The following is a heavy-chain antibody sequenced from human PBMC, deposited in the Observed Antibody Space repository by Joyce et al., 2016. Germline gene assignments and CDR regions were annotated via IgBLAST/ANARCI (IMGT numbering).Heavy chain of an antibody. CDR3: ASGFNFKGRSFFDY. V-gene: IGHV4-30-2*01. CDR2: IYHKEST. J-gene: IGHJ4*02. Sequence: QLQLQESGSGLVKPSQTLSLTCAVSGASVSSGGYSWSWIRQPPGKGLEWIGYIYHKESTYYNPSLKSRVTISVDRSKNQFSLKLASVTAADTAVYYCASGFNFKGRSFFDYWGQGALVTVSS. CDR1: GASVSSGGYS. D-gene: IGHD3-10*01.